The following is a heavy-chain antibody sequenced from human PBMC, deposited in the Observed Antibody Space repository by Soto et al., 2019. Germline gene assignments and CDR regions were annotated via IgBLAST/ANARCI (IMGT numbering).Heavy chain of an antibody. CDR2: MYNTGST. V-gene: IGHV4-59*01. CDR1: GGSISGYY. CDR3: ARLGAQEIDP. J-gene: IGHJ5*02. D-gene: IGHD3-16*01. Sequence: SETLSLTCTVSGGSISGYYWSWIRQPPGKGLEWIGYMYNTGSTVYNPSFKSRVTISVDTSKNQFSLKLNSVTAADTAVYYCARLGAQEIDPWGQGTLVTVSS.